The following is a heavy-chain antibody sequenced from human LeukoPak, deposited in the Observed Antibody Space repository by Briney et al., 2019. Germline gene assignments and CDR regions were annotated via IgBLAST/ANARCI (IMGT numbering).Heavy chain of an antibody. J-gene: IGHJ6*02. CDR1: GFTFSSYA. D-gene: IGHD3-10*01. CDR3: ARARGWFGELLHYYYGMDV. Sequence: GGSLRLSCAASGFTFSSYAMSWVRQAPGKGLEWVSAISGSGGSTYYADSVKGRFTISRDNSKNSLYLQMNSLRAEDTAVYYCARARGWFGELLHYYYGMDVWGQGTTVTVSS. CDR2: ISGSGGST. V-gene: IGHV3-23*01.